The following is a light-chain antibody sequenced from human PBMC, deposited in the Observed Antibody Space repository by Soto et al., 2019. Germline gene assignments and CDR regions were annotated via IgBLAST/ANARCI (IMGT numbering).Light chain of an antibody. J-gene: IGKJ4*01. CDR1: QSVSSSY. V-gene: IGKV3-20*01. CDR2: GAS. Sequence: EIVLTQSPGTLSLSPGERATLSCRASQSVSSSYLAWYQQKPGQAPMLLIYGASSRATGIPDRFSGSGSGTDFTLTISRLESEDFAVYYCQQYGSSPPITFGGGTKVEIK. CDR3: QQYGSSPPIT.